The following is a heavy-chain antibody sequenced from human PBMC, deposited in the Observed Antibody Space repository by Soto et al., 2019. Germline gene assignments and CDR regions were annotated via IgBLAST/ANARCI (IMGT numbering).Heavy chain of an antibody. CDR2: ISSSSSYI. J-gene: IGHJ4*02. Sequence: EVQLVESGGGLVKPGGSLRLSCAASGFTFSSYSMNWVRQAPGKGLEWVSSISSSSSYIYYADSVKGRFTISRDNAKNSLYLQMNILRAEDTAVYYCARDCSSTSCYVGGFDYWGEGTLVTVSS. CDR1: GFTFSSYS. V-gene: IGHV3-21*01. D-gene: IGHD2-2*01. CDR3: ARDCSSTSCYVGGFDY.